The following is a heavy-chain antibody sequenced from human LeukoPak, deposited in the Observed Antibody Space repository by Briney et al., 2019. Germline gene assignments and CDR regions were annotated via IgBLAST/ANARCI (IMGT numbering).Heavy chain of an antibody. J-gene: IGHJ4*02. CDR1: GFTFSSYA. Sequence: GRSLRLSCAASGFTFSSYAMHWVRQAPGKGLEWVSVIYDSGDTYYANSVKGRFTISRDNSKNTVYLQMNSLRAEDTAVYFCEREKNDIVVTSYFFDYWGQGILVTVSS. D-gene: IGHD5-12*01. CDR3: EREKNDIVVTSYFFDY. CDR2: IYDSGDT. V-gene: IGHV3-30*14.